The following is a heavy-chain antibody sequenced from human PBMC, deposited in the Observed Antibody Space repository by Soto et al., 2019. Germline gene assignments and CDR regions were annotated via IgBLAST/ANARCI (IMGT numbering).Heavy chain of an antibody. V-gene: IGHV3-11*06. J-gene: IGHJ4*02. D-gene: IGHD2-21*01. CDR2: ISPNSKYR. CDR3: VRGGGGGQFDS. Sequence: GGSLRLSCVASGFTFSDFYMTWIRQAPGKGLEWLSYISPNSKYREYADSVKGRHTISRDNAKKSLYLQMNSLRAEDTAVYYCVRGGGGGQFDSWGQGTLVTVSS. CDR1: GFTFSDFY.